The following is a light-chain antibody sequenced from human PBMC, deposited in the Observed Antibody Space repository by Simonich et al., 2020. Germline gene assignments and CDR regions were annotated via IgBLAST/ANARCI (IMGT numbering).Light chain of an antibody. CDR3: QQYNNWPPNT. J-gene: IGKJ2*01. CDR2: GAS. CDR1: QRVSSN. Sequence: EIVMTQSPATLSVSPGERATLSCRASQRVSSNLAWYQQKPGQAPRLLIYGASTRATGSPARFSGSGSGTEFTLTISSLQSEDFAVYYCQQYNNWPPNTFGQGTKLEIK. V-gene: IGKV3-15*01.